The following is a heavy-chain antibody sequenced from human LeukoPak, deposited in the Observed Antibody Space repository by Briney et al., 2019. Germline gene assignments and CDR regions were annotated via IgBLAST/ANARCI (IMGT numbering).Heavy chain of an antibody. V-gene: IGHV4-59*12. Sequence: SETLSLTCTVSNGPTNTYQWTWIRQPPGRGLEWIGNIHYSGSANYNPSLKSRVTISVDTSKNQFSLKLSSVTAADTAVYYCAREGLWFGEPDVYWGQGTLVTVSS. D-gene: IGHD3-10*01. CDR1: NGPTNTYQ. CDR3: AREGLWFGEPDVY. J-gene: IGHJ4*02. CDR2: IHYSGSA.